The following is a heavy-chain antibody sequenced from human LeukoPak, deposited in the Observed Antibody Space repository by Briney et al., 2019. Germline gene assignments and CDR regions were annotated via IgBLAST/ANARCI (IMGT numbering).Heavy chain of an antibody. D-gene: IGHD3-10*01. CDR1: GFTFSSYA. Sequence: GGSLRRYGAASGFTFSSYAMSWVRQAPGKGLEWVSAISGSGGSTYYADSVKGRFTISRDNSKNTLYLKMNSLRAEDTAVYYCAKDRLTMVRGVIYPHFDYWGQGTLVTVSS. CDR3: AKDRLTMVRGVIYPHFDY. V-gene: IGHV3-23*01. J-gene: IGHJ4*02. CDR2: ISGSGGST.